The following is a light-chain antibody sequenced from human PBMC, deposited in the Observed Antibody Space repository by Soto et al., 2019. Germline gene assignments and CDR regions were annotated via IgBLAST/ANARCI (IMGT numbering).Light chain of an antibody. J-gene: IGKJ1*01. V-gene: IGKV3-15*01. CDR2: GAS. Sequence: EILLTQSPATLSVSPGERATLSCRASQSVSSSLAWYQHKPGQAPRLLIYGASTRATGIPARFSGSGSGAEFTLTISSLQSADLSVYYCQQYKNWLTWTFGQGTKVDIK. CDR1: QSVSSS. CDR3: QQYKNWLTWT.